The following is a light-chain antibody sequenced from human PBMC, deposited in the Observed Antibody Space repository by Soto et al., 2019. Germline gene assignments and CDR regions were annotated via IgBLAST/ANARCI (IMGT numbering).Light chain of an antibody. J-gene: IGLJ3*02. CDR1: SSNIGDNY. Sequence: QSVLTQPPSVSAAPGQKVTISCSGTSSNIGDNYVSWYRQLPGTAPKLLIYDNYKRPSGIPDRFSGSKSGTSTTLGITGPQTGDEADYYCGTWDTSLSVWVFGGGTKVTVL. V-gene: IGLV1-51*01. CDR2: DNY. CDR3: GTWDTSLSVWV.